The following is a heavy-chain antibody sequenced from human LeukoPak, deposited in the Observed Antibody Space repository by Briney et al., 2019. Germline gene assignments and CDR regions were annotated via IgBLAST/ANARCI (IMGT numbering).Heavy chain of an antibody. CDR2: ISWNSGSI. D-gene: IGHD5-24*01. V-gene: IGHV3-9*01. Sequence: GGSLRLSCAASGFTFDDYAMNWVRQAPGKGLEWVSGISWNSGSIGYADSVEGRFTISRDNAKNSLYLQMNSLGAEDTALYYCASSLLATMGPLFYWGLGALVTVSS. CDR1: GFTFDDYA. J-gene: IGHJ4*02. CDR3: ASSLLATMGPLFY.